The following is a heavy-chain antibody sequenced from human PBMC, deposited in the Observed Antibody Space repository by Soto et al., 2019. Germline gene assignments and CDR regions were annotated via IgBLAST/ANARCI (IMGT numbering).Heavy chain of an antibody. Sequence: QVQLVQSGAEVKKPGTSVKVSCKASGYTFTGYYMHWVRQAPGQGPEWMGWINPNSGGTNYAQKFQGRVTLSSDTSISTAYMELSRLRSDDMAVYYCSRDGGRRAGWFDPWGQGTLVTVSS. D-gene: IGHD2-15*01. CDR2: INPNSGGT. V-gene: IGHV1-2*02. CDR3: SRDGGRRAGWFDP. CDR1: GYTFTGYY. J-gene: IGHJ5*02.